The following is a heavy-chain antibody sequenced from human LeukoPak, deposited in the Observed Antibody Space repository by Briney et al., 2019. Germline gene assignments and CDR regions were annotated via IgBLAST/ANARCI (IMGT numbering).Heavy chain of an antibody. CDR1: GYTFTSYA. D-gene: IGHD3-9*01. J-gene: IGHJ4*02. CDR3: ARGLDYDILTGPEDY. Sequence: ASVKVSCKISGYTFTSYAMNWVRQAPGQGLEWMGWISAYNGNTNYAQKLQGRVTMTTDTSTSTAYMELRSLRSDDTAVYYCARGLDYDILTGPEDYWGQGTLVTVSS. V-gene: IGHV1-18*01. CDR2: ISAYNGNT.